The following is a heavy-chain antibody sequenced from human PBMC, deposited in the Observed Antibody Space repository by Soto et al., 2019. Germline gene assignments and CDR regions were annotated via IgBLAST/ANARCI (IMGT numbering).Heavy chain of an antibody. D-gene: IGHD3-22*01. J-gene: IGHJ4*02. Sequence: EVQLLESGGGLVQPGGSLRLSCAASGFTFSSYAMSWVRQAPGKGLEWVSAISGSGGSTYYADSVKGRFTISRDNSKNTLYLQMNSLRAEDTAVYYCASYYYDSSGYYRFDYWGQGTLVTVSS. CDR2: ISGSGGST. V-gene: IGHV3-23*01. CDR3: ASYYYDSSGYYRFDY. CDR1: GFTFSSYA.